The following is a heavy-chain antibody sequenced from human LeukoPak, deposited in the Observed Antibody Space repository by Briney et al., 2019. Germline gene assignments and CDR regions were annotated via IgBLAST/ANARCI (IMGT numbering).Heavy chain of an antibody. J-gene: IGHJ2*01. CDR1: GGSISSYY. Sequence: PSETLSLTCTVAGGSISSYYWSWIRQPAGKGLEWIGRIYTSGSTNYNPSLKSRVTMSVDTSKNQFSLKLSSVTAADTAVYYCARVLEGSSGQHWYFDLRGRGTLVTVSS. CDR2: IYTSGST. V-gene: IGHV4-4*07. D-gene: IGHD6-19*01. CDR3: ARVLEGSSGQHWYFDL.